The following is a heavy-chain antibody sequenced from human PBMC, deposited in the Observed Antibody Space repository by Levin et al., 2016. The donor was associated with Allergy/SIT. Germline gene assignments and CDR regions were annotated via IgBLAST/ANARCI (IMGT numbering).Heavy chain of an antibody. CDR3: ARVGLGAATPTYGPDV. CDR1: GFTFTDYY. CDR2: ISPTNGRT. V-gene: IGHV3-11*06. J-gene: IGHJ6*02. Sequence: GGSLRLSCAASGFTFTDYYMSWIRQAPGKGLEWLSYISPTNGRTIYADSVKGRFTISRDNSKDTLYLQMGSLRPEDMGVYYCARVGLGAATPTYGPDVWGQGTTVTVSS. D-gene: IGHD6-13*01.